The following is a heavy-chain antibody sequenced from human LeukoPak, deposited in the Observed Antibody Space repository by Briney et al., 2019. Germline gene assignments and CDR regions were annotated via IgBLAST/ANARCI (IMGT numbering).Heavy chain of an antibody. J-gene: IGHJ5*02. CDR2: IKSDGSTT. D-gene: IGHD6-19*01. CDR1: GFTLSSYW. V-gene: IGHV3-74*01. Sequence: PGGSLRLSCAASGFTLSSYWMHWVRQAPGKGLVWVSRIKSDGSTTNYADSVKGRFTISRDNAKNTLYLQMNSLRAEDTAVNYCARELAVGGTWFDPWGQGTLVAVSS. CDR3: ARELAVGGTWFDP.